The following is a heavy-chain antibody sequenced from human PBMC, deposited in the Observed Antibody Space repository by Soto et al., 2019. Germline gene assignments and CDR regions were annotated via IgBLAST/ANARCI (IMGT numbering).Heavy chain of an antibody. CDR1: IFTFSNYA. J-gene: IGHJ4*02. Sequence: ELQLLESGGGLVQPGGSLKLSCAASIFTFSNYAMNWVRQAPGKGLDWVSTITGSGRNTYYADSVKGRFTISRDNSKNTLFLQMNTLRAEDTAVYYCAKALGEDWGYFDYWGQGTLVTVCS. CDR3: AKALGEDWGYFDY. CDR2: ITGSGRNT. D-gene: IGHD3-16*01. V-gene: IGHV3-23*01.